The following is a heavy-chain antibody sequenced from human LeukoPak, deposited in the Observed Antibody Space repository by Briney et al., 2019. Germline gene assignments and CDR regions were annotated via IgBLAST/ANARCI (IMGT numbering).Heavy chain of an antibody. D-gene: IGHD5-18*01. J-gene: IGHJ4*02. CDR3: AHKGSYGTFDY. V-gene: IGHV2-5*01. Sequence: SGPTLLKPTQTLTLTCTFSGFSLSTSGVSVCWIRQPPGKALEWLALIYWNDDKGYSPSLKNRLTITKDTSENQVVLTVTNMDPVDTATYYCAHKGSYGTFDYWGQGTLVTVSS. CDR2: IYWNDDK. CDR1: GFSLSTSGVS.